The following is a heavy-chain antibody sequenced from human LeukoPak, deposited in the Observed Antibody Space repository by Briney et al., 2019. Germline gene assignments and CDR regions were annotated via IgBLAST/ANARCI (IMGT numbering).Heavy chain of an antibody. V-gene: IGHV4-30-4*01. Sequence: SETLSLTCTVSGGSISSGDYYWSWIRQPPGKGLEWIGYIYYSGSTYYNPSLKSRVTISVDTSKTHFSLKLSSVTAADTAVYYCASGGFLGGNFWGYYFDYWGQGTLVTVSS. CDR1: GGSISSGDYY. CDR2: IYYSGST. D-gene: IGHD4-23*01. J-gene: IGHJ4*02. CDR3: ASGGFLGGNFWGYYFDY.